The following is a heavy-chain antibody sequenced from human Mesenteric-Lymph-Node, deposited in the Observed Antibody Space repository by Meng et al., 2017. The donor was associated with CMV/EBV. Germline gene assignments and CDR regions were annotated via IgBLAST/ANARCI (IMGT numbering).Heavy chain of an antibody. CDR1: GFTVSHYY. J-gene: IGHJ5*02. CDR3: ARGASVVVVAATRVGDPLFDP. CDR2: ISSSGSTI. D-gene: IGHD2-15*01. V-gene: IGHV3-11*04. Sequence: GGSLRLSCEASGFTVSHYYMSWVRQAPGKGLEWVSYISSSGSTIYYADSVKGRFTISRDNAKNSLYLQMNSLRAEDTAVYYCARGASVVVVAATRVGDPLFDPWGQGTLVTVSS.